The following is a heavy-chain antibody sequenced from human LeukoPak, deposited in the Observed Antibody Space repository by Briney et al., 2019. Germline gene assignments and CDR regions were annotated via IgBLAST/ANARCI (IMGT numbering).Heavy chain of an antibody. Sequence: SETLSLTCTVSSGSISSSTYYWGWIRQPPGKGLEWIGTIYYTGSTYYNPSLKSRVTISVDTSKNQFSLKLSSVTAADTAVYYCARDKGGISGFDYWGQGTLVTVSS. D-gene: IGHD2-15*01. CDR2: IYYTGST. CDR1: SGSISSSTYY. CDR3: ARDKGGISGFDY. V-gene: IGHV4-39*07. J-gene: IGHJ4*02.